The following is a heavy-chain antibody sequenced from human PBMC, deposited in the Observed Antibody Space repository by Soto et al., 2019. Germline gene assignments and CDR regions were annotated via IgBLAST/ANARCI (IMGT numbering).Heavy chain of an antibody. V-gene: IGHV4-59*01. CDR1: GGSISSWY. CDR2: IYYSGST. J-gene: IGHJ4*02. Sequence: SETLSLTCTFSGGSISSWYWSWIRQPPGKGLEWIGYIYYSGSTNYNPSLKSRVTISVDTSKNQFSLKLSSVTAADTAVYYCASGRFFMDYWGQGTLVTVSS. D-gene: IGHD3-16*01. CDR3: ASGRFFMDY.